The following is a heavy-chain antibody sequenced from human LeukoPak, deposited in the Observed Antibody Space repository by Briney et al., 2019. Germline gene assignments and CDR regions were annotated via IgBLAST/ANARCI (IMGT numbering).Heavy chain of an antibody. Sequence: GGSLRLSCAASGFTFSSYAMSWVRQAPGKGLEWVSAISGSGGSTYYADSVKGRFTISRDNSKNTLYLQMNSLRAEDTAVYYCAKDLRGYSYGYQIDYWGQGTLVTVPS. V-gene: IGHV3-23*01. D-gene: IGHD5-18*01. J-gene: IGHJ4*02. CDR2: ISGSGGST. CDR1: GFTFSSYA. CDR3: AKDLRGYSYGYQIDY.